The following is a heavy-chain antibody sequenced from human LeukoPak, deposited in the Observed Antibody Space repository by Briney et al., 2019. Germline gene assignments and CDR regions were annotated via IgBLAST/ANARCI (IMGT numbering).Heavy chain of an antibody. D-gene: IGHD6-19*01. V-gene: IGHV4-39*01. CDR1: GDSISRSDYY. CDR2: IYYSRST. J-gene: IGHJ4*02. CDR3: ARHPVARDSSDWYTGIDY. Sequence: SETLSLTCTVSGDSISRSDYYWGWIRQPPGKGLEWIGSIYYSRSTYYNPSLKSRITISVDTTKNQFSLKLSSVTAADTAVYYCARHPVARDSSDWYTGIDYWGQGTLVTVSS.